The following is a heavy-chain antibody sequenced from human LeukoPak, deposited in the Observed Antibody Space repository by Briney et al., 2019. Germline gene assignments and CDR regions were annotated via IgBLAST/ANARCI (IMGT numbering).Heavy chain of an antibody. CDR3: AGLEALHLNYMDV. D-gene: IGHD1-1*01. CDR2: IYPGDSDT. CDR1: GYSFTSYW. J-gene: IGHJ6*03. V-gene: IGHV5-51*01. Sequence: GESLKISCKGSGYSFTSYWIGWVRQMPGKGLEWMGIIYPGDSDTRYSPSFQGQVTISADKSISTAYLQWSSLKASDTAMYYCAGLEALHLNYMDVWGKGTTVTVSS.